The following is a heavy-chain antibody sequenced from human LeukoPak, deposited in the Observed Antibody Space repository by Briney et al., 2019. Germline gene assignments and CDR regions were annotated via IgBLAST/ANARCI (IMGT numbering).Heavy chain of an antibody. V-gene: IGHV3-7*01. D-gene: IGHD7-27*01. Sequence: GGSLRLSCAASGFTFDDYGMSWVRQATGKGLECVAKIKEDGSEKHYVDSVKGRFTISRDNAKNSLYLQMNSLRAEDTAVYYCARDYTGGWNDYWGQGTLVTVSS. CDR1: GFTFDDYG. CDR2: IKEDGSEK. CDR3: ARDYTGGWNDY. J-gene: IGHJ4*02.